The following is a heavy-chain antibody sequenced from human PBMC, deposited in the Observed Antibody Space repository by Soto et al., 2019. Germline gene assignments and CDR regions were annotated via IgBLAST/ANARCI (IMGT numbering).Heavy chain of an antibody. V-gene: IGHV1-18*01. D-gene: IGHD6-19*01. Sequence: QVPLVQSGAEVKKPGASVTVSCKTSGYTFSNYGINWVRQAPGQGLEWMGWISGYNGNTNYAQTVQGRVTMTTDTSTGTVYMELRSLKSDDTAIYYCSRFIMVGGWFDPNYHHGMDVWGQGTTVTVSS. J-gene: IGHJ6*02. CDR2: ISGYNGNT. CDR1: GYTFSNYG. CDR3: SRFIMVGGWFDPNYHHGMDV.